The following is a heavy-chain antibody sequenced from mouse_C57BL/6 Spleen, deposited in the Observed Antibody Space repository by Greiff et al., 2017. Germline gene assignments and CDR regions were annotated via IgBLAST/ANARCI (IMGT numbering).Heavy chain of an antibody. V-gene: IGHV1-72*01. CDR3: ARGTTVVATPYAMDY. CDR1: GYTFTSYW. J-gene: IGHJ4*01. CDR2: IDPNSGGT. D-gene: IGHD1-1*01. Sequence: QVHVKQPGAELVKPGASVKLSCKASGYTFTSYWMHWVKQRPGRGLEWIGRIDPNSGGTKYNEKFKSKATLTVDKPSSTAYMQLSSLTSEDSAVYYCARGTTVVATPYAMDYWGQGTSVTVSS.